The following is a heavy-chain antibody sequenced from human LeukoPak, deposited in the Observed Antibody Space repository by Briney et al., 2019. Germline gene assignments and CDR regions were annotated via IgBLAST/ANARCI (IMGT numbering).Heavy chain of an antibody. CDR2: INPNSGGT. V-gene: IGHV1-2*02. D-gene: IGHD3-9*01. CDR1: GYTFTGYY. Sequence: ASVKVSCKASGYTFTGYYMHWVRQAPGQGLEWMGWINPNSGGTNYAQKFQGRVTMTRDTSISTAYMELSRLRSDDTAVYYCARRRTILRYFDWLLGPFDYWGQGTLVTVSS. CDR3: ARRRTILRYFDWLLGPFDY. J-gene: IGHJ4*02.